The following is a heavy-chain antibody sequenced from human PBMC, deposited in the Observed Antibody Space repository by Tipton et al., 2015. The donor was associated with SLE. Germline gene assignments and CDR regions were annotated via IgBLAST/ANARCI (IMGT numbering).Heavy chain of an antibody. V-gene: IGHV4-61*09. J-gene: IGHJ2*01. Sequence: TLSLTCAVSGDSMTDNPYYYNWIRQPAGKGLEWIGQSYTNENTNYNPSLKSRVTMSVDTSKNHFSLKLISVTAADTAVYYCAREFLNPVTTVHYYFDLWGRGTLVTVSS. CDR2: SYTNENT. D-gene: IGHD4-11*01. CDR1: GDSMTDNPYY. CDR3: AREFLNPVTTVHYYFDL.